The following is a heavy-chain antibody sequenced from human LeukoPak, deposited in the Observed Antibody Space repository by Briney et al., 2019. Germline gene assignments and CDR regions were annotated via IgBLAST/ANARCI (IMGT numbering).Heavy chain of an antibody. V-gene: IGHV1-46*01. J-gene: IGHJ4*02. Sequence: ASVKVSCKAFGFSLTNNYMHWVRQAPGQGLEWMGYMRPTDAYTGYAPKFQGRVTVTRDTSTSTVHMELSGLRSEDTAVYYCARDQEGFDYWGQGTLVTVSS. CDR1: GFSLTNNY. CDR2: MRPTDAYT. CDR3: ARDQEGFDY.